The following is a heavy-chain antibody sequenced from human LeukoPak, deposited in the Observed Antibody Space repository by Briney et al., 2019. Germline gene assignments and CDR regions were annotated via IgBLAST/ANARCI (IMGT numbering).Heavy chain of an antibody. CDR3: ARLEPIVILPAALLGDENWFDP. CDR2: IYPGDSDT. Sequence: GESLKISCKGSGYSFISYWIGWVRQMPGKGLEWMGIIYPGDSDTRYSPSFQGQVTISADKSISTAYLQWSSLKASDTAMYYCARLEPIVILPAALLGDENWFDPWGQGTLVTVSS. CDR1: GYSFISYW. D-gene: IGHD2-2*02. J-gene: IGHJ5*02. V-gene: IGHV5-51*01.